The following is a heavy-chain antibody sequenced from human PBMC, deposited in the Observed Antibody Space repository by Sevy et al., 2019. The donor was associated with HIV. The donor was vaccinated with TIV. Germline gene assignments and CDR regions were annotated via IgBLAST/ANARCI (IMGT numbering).Heavy chain of an antibody. CDR3: ARVGSSSWYVGY. V-gene: IGHV3-21*01. J-gene: IGHJ4*02. D-gene: IGHD6-13*01. CDR1: GFTFSSYS. CDR2: ISSSSSYI. Sequence: GGSLRLSCAASGFTFSSYSMNWVRQAPGKGLEWVSSISSSSSYIYYADSVKGRFTISRDNAKNSLYLQMNCLRAEDSAVYYCARVGSSSWYVGYWGQGTLVTVSS.